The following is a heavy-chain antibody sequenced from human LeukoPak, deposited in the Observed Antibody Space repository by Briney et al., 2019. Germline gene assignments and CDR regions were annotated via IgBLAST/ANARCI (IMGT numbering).Heavy chain of an antibody. V-gene: IGHV4-34*01. J-gene: IGHJ5*02. CDR1: GGSFSGYY. Sequence: SETLSLTCAVYGGSFSGYYWSWIRQPPGKGLEWIGEINHSGSTNYNPSLKSRVTISVDTSKNQFSLKLSSVTAADAAVYYCARHPAGSGSYYNSLYNWFDPWGQGTLVTVSS. CDR3: ARHPAGSGSYYNSLYNWFDP. CDR2: INHSGST. D-gene: IGHD3-10*01.